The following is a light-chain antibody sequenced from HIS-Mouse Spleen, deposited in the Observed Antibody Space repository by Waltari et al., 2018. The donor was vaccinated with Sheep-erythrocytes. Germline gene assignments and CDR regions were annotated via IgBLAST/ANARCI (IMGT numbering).Light chain of an antibody. CDR1: SSDVGGYNY. Sequence: QSALTQPRSVSGSPGQSVTISCTGTSSDVGGYNYVSWYQQHPGKAPKLMICDVSTRPSGVPVRFSGSQSGNTASLTISGLQAEDEADYYCCSYAGSYTYVFGTGTKVTVL. CDR2: DVS. CDR3: CSYAGSYTYV. V-gene: IGLV2-11*01. J-gene: IGLJ1*01.